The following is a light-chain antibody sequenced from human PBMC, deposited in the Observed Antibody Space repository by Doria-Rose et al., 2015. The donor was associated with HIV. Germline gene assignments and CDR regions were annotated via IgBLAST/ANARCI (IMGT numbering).Light chain of an antibody. CDR2: WAS. Sequence: TQSPESLGMSLGERATLNCKSNQSLLYTSKNYLAWYQQKPGQPPKLLIYWASTRQSGFTARFSGSGSGTDFTLTISSLEAEDVAVYYCQQYYDTPSFGPGTTVDIK. CDR3: QQYYDTPS. CDR1: QSLLYTSKNY. V-gene: IGKV4-1*01. J-gene: IGKJ3*01.